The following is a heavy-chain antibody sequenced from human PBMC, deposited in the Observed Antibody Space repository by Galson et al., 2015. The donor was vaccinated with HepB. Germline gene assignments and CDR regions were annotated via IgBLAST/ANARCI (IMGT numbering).Heavy chain of an antibody. V-gene: IGHV4-39*01. J-gene: IGHJ4*02. CDR3: ARSGYYFGEGDF. CDR2: IYYRGNT. Sequence: ETLSLTCTVSGGSISSSSYYWGWIRQPPGRGLEWIGNIYYRGNTYYKSSLKSRVTIFLDTSKNQFSLKLSSVTAADTAVYYCARSGYYFGEGDFWGQGTLVSVSS. CDR1: GGSISSSSYY. D-gene: IGHD3-22*01.